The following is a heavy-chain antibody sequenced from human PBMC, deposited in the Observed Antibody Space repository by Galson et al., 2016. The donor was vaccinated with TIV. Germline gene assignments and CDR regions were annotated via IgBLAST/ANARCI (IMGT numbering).Heavy chain of an antibody. CDR2: INPKTGGT. D-gene: IGHD3-10*01. V-gene: IGHV1-2*02. Sequence: SVKVSCKASGYTCSDYYLHWVRQAPEQGLEWMGWINPKTGGTIYAQKFQGRVTLTRDTTISTVYMDVSGLTYDDTAVYYCARGYGSDPDYWGQGTLVTVSS. J-gene: IGHJ4*02. CDR3: ARGYGSDPDY. CDR1: GYTCSDYY.